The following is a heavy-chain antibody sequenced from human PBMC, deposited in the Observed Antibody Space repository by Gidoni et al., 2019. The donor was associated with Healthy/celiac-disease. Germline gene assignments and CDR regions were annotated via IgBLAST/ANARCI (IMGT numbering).Heavy chain of an antibody. D-gene: IGHD3-22*01. V-gene: IGHV1-18*01. CDR1: GYTFTSYG. J-gene: IGHJ4*02. CDR3: ARSDYYDSSGYSMSIDY. CDR2: ISAYNGNT. Sequence: SVKVSCKASGYTFTSYGISWVRQAPGQGLEWMGWISAYNGNTNYAQKLQGRVTMTTDTSTSTAYMELRSLRSDDTAVYYCARSDYYDSSGYSMSIDYWGQGTLVTVSS.